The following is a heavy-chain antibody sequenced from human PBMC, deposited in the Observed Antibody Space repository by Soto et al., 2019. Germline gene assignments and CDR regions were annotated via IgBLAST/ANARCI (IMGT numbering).Heavy chain of an antibody. CDR1: GFTFSSYT. D-gene: IGHD3-10*01. CDR3: ARAREASLLRVPSSY. Sequence: GGYLRLSCDASGFTFSSYTMNWVRRAPGKELEWVATIGGSGDGTYYGDSVKGRFTISRDNSKNTVYLQMNSLRAEDTAIYYCARAREASLLRVPSSYWGHGTLVTVSS. CDR2: IGGSGDGT. J-gene: IGHJ4*01. V-gene: IGHV3-23*01.